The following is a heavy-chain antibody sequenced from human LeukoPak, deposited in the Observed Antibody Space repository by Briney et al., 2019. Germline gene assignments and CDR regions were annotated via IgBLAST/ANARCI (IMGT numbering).Heavy chain of an antibody. CDR1: GFTFSSYA. Sequence: GGSLRLSCAASGFTFSSYAMHWVRQAPGKGLEWVAVISYDGSNKYYADSVKGRFTISRDNSKNTLYLQMNSLRAEGTAVYYCARTDQLSGADYYGMDVWGQGTTVTVSS. D-gene: IGHD2-2*01. V-gene: IGHV3-30-3*01. J-gene: IGHJ6*02. CDR2: ISYDGSNK. CDR3: ARTDQLSGADYYGMDV.